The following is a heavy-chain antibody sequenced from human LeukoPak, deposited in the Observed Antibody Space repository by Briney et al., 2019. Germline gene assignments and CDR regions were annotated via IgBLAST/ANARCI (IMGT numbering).Heavy chain of an antibody. V-gene: IGHV4-61*01. CDR2: IYYSGST. Sequence: SETLSLTCTVSGGSISSSSYYWSWIRQPPGKGLEYIGYIYYSGSTNYNPSLKSRVTISVDTSKNQFSLKLSSVTAVDTAVYYCARLDTIFGVAKGFDYWGQGIPVTVPS. CDR3: ARLDTIFGVAKGFDY. CDR1: GGSISSSSYY. J-gene: IGHJ4*02. D-gene: IGHD3-3*01.